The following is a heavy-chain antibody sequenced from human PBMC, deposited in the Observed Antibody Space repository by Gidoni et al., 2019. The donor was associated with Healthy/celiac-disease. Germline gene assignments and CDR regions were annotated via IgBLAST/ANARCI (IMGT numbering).Heavy chain of an antibody. Sequence: QVQLVESGGGVVQPGRSLRLSCAASGFTFSSYGMHWVRQAPGKGLEWVAVIWYDGSNKYYADSVKGRFTISRDNSKNTLYLQMNSLRAEDTAVYYCARGPIAVAGIGLGTWGQGTLVTVSS. D-gene: IGHD6-19*01. CDR2: IWYDGSNK. CDR3: ARGPIAVAGIGLGT. CDR1: GFTFSSYG. V-gene: IGHV3-33*01. J-gene: IGHJ5*02.